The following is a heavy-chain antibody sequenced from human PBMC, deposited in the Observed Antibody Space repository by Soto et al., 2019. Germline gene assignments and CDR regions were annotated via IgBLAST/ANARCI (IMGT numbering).Heavy chain of an antibody. V-gene: IGHV3-33*01. Sequence: PAGSLRLACAASRFPFTSYVMHWVRQAPGKGLEWVAVIWYDGSNKYYADSVKGRFTISRDNSKNTLYLQMNSLRAEDTAVYYCARDFFAQRQFSAVHTILAYWGQGTLVTVSS. J-gene: IGHJ4*02. CDR3: ARDFFAQRQFSAVHTILAY. CDR2: IWYDGSNK. CDR1: RFPFTSYV. D-gene: IGHD2-8*01.